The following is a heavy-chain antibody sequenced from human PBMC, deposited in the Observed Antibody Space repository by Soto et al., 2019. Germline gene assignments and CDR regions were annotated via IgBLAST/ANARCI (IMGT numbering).Heavy chain of an antibody. CDR1: GFTFSSYS. Sequence: GGSLRLSCAASGFTFSSYSMNWVRQAPGKGLEWVSSISSSSSYIYYADSVKGRFTISRDNAKNSLYLQMNSLRAEDTAVYYCTTRYCSGGSCYSRRDYWGQGTLVTVSS. CDR2: ISSSSSYI. J-gene: IGHJ4*02. D-gene: IGHD2-15*01. V-gene: IGHV3-21*01. CDR3: TTRYCSGGSCYSRRDY.